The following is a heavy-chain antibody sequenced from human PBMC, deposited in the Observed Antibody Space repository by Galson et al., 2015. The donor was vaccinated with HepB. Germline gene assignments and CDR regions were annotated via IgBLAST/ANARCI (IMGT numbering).Heavy chain of an antibody. D-gene: IGHD2-2*01. Sequence: SVKVSCKASGYTFTSYDINWVRQATGQGLEWMGWMNPNSGNTGYAQKFQDRVTMTRNTSISTAYMELSSLRSEDTAVYYRARGRLIGCSSTSCYVNYWGQGTLVTVSS. J-gene: IGHJ4*02. CDR2: MNPNSGNT. CDR1: GYTFTSYD. V-gene: IGHV1-8*01. CDR3: ARGRLIGCSSTSCYVNY.